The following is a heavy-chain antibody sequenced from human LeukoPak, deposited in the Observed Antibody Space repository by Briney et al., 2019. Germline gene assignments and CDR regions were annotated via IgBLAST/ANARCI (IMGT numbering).Heavy chain of an antibody. CDR1: GFTFSSYA. D-gene: IGHD6-19*01. Sequence: GGSLRLSCAASGFTFSSYAMSWVRQAPGKGLEWVSAISGSGGSTYYADSVKGRFTISRDNSKNTLYLQMNSLRAEDTAVYYCVGSEWLVHEAGFDYWGQGTLVTVSS. CDR2: ISGSGGST. CDR3: VGSEWLVHEAGFDY. V-gene: IGHV3-23*01. J-gene: IGHJ4*02.